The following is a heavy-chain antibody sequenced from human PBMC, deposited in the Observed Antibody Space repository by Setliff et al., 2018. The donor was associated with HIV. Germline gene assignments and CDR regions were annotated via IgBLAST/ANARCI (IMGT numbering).Heavy chain of an antibody. CDR3: AKEGGLYFGMLIHDAMDL. Sequence: PSETLSLTCSVSGGSIVNNKYFWPWIRQPPGKGLEWTGSIYHTGRAYYNRSLESRLTISIDTSKNQFSLKLNSGTAADTAMYYCAKEGGLYFGMLIHDAMDLWGQGTMVTVSS. V-gene: IGHV4-39*02. J-gene: IGHJ3*01. D-gene: IGHD3-3*01. CDR1: GGSIVNNKYF. CDR2: IYHTGRA.